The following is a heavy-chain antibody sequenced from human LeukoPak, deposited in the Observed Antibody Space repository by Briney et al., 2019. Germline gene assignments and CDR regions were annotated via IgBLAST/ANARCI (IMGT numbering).Heavy chain of an antibody. CDR2: IYYSGST. D-gene: IGHD3-10*01. CDR1: GGSISSNSYY. V-gene: IGHV4-39*01. J-gene: IGHJ5*02. Sequence: SETLSLTCAVSGGSISSNSYYWGWIRQPPGKGLEWIGSIYYSGSTYYNPSLKSRVTISVDTSKNQFSLKLSPVTAADTAVYYCARQGRITMVRGVPPPLWFDPWGQGTLVTVSS. CDR3: ARQGRITMVRGVPPPLWFDP.